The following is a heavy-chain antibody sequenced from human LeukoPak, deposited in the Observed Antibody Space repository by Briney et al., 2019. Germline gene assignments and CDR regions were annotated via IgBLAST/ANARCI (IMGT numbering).Heavy chain of an antibody. CDR2: IYPSGST. D-gene: IGHD3-3*01. V-gene: IGHV4-4*09. Sequence: SETLSLTCTVSGGSISSYYWSWVRQPPGKGLEWIGYIYPSGSTNYNPSLKSRVTISVDTSNNQFSLNLSSLTGADTAVYYCARTHRYDFWSHDFYAFDIWGQGTMVTVSS. CDR3: ARTHRYDFWSHDFYAFDI. CDR1: GGSISSYY. J-gene: IGHJ3*02.